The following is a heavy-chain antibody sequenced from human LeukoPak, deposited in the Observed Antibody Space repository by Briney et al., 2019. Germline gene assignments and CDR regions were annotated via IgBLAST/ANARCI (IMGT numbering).Heavy chain of an antibody. CDR1: GYSISSGYY. Sequence: SETLSLTCAVSGYSISSGYYWGWIRQPPGKRLEWIGSIYYSGSTHYNPSLKSRVTISVDTSKNQFSLRLSSVTAADTAVYYCARNDSSGYFDYWGQGTLLTVSS. CDR3: ARNDSSGYFDY. J-gene: IGHJ4*02. CDR2: IYYSGST. D-gene: IGHD3-22*01. V-gene: IGHV4-38-2*01.